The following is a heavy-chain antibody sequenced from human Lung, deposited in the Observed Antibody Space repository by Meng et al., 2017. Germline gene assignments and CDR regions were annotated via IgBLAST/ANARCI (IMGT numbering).Heavy chain of an antibody. V-gene: IGHV4-30-4*01. CDR2: IYNSGST. CDR3: ARGQKGYFDL. J-gene: IGHJ2*01. CDR1: GGSISSSNYY. Sequence: QVQLQESGPGLVKPSQTLSLTCTVSGGSISSSNYYWSWIRQPPGKGLEWSGHIYNSGSTYYNPSLKSRITISVDTSKNQFSLKLSSVTVADTAVYYCARGQKGYFDLWGRGTLVTVSS.